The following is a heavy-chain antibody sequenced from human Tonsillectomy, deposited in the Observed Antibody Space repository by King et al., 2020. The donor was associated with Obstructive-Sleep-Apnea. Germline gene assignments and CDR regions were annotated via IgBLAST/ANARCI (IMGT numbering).Heavy chain of an antibody. V-gene: IGHV3-30*04. D-gene: IGHD3-10*01. Sequence: QLVQSGGGVVQPVRSLRLSCAASGFTFSTYGMHWVRQAPGKGREWVTTISYEGSNKYYADSVKGRFTISRDNTRNTVSLEINSLRPEDTAVYYCARDLKDYYGSGSYWGQGTLVTVSS. CDR3: ARDLKDYYGSGSY. J-gene: IGHJ4*02. CDR2: ISYEGSNK. CDR1: GFTFSTYG.